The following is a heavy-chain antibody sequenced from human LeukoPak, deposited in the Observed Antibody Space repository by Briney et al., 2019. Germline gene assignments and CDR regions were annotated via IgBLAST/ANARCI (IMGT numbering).Heavy chain of an antibody. Sequence: PGGSLRLSCAVSGVTVSSIHMSWVRQAPGKGRERWSAIYSGGGTYYADSVKGRFTLSRDTSKNTLYLQMNSLRAEDTAVYYCVRDASWGQGTLVTVSS. CDR3: VRDAS. V-gene: IGHV3-66*01. CDR2: IYSGGGT. J-gene: IGHJ4*02. CDR1: GVTVSSIH.